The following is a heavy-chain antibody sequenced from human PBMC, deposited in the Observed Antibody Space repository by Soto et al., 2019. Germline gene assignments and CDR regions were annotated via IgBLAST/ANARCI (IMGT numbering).Heavy chain of an antibody. D-gene: IGHD5-12*01. CDR1: GGTYSSDP. J-gene: IGHJ2*01. V-gene: IGHV1-69*06. CDR3: AREGGDGYGWEAYWFLDF. CDR2: FTPALGTA. Sequence: QAQLVQSGAEMKQPGSSVKVSCKASGGTYSSDPINWVRQAPGHGLEWLGSFTPALGTANYPKKFQDRLTITADTSASTTYLELRSLRSEDTALYYCAREGGDGYGWEAYWFLDFWGRGTLVTVSS.